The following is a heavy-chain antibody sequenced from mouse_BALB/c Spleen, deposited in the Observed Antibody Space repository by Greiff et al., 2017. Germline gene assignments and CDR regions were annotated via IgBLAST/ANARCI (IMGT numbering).Heavy chain of an antibody. CDR3: TRWEGSWYFDV. J-gene: IGHJ1*01. Sequence: VQLKESGGGLVQPGGSLKLSCAASGFTFSSFGMPWIRQAPEKRLEWVAYISSGSSTFYYAFTMSGRFTISRNNTKNTLFLQMTRLRSEDTTTYCGTRWEGSWYFDVWGEGTTVTVSS. CDR1: GFTFSSFG. D-gene: IGHD4-1*01. CDR2: ISSGSSTF. V-gene: IGHV5-17*02.